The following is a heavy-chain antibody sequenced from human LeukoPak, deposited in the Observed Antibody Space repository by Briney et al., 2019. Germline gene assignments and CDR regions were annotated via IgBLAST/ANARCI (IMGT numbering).Heavy chain of an antibody. J-gene: IGHJ4*02. V-gene: IGHV4-34*01. CDR3: ARGPSAVAGLAR. Sequence: SDTLSLTCAVCGGSFSGYYWSWLRQPPGKGLESIGEINHSGSTNYNSSLKSRVTISVDTSKNQFSLKLSSVTAADTAVYYCARGPSAVAGLARWGQGTLVTVSS. CDR1: GGSFSGYY. D-gene: IGHD6-19*01. CDR2: INHSGST.